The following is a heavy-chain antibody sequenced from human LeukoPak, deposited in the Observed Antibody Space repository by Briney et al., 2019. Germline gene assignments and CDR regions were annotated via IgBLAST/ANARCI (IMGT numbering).Heavy chain of an antibody. Sequence: GGSLRLSCAASGFTFSSYWVSWVRQAPGKGLEWVANIKQDGSEKYYVDSVKGRFTISRDNAKKSLYLQMNSLKAEDTAVYYCARGGNSNYAADYWGQGTLVTVSS. CDR2: IKQDGSEK. CDR1: GFTFSSYW. J-gene: IGHJ4*02. V-gene: IGHV3-7*01. D-gene: IGHD4-11*01. CDR3: ARGGNSNYAADY.